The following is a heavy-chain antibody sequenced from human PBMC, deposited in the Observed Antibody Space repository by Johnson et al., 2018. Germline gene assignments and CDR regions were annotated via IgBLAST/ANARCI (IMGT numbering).Heavy chain of an antibody. CDR2: ISWNNVNI. CDR1: GFTFDDYA. D-gene: IGHD2-21*02. CDR3: ARDMAPYCGGDCPPGS. Sequence: VQLVESGGGLVQPGGSLRLSCAASGFTFDDYAMHWVRQAPGKGLEWVSGISWNNVNIDYADSVKGRFTISRDSAKNSLFLQMNSLRAEDTALHYCARDMAPYCGGDCPPGSWGQGTLVIVSS. J-gene: IGHJ5*02. V-gene: IGHV3-9*01.